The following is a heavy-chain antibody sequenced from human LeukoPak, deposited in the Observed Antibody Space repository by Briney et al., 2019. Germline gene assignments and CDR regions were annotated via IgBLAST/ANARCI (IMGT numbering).Heavy chain of an antibody. CDR1: GFTFSSYA. CDR2: ISGGGEST. J-gene: IGHJ4*02. Sequence: GGSLRLSCAASGFTFSSYAMNWVRQAPGKGLEWVSSISGGGESTYYADSVKGRFTVSSDNSKNTLYLQINSLRGEDTAVYYCAKGKYSSGGVPDYWGQGTLVTVSS. D-gene: IGHD6-19*01. CDR3: AKGKYSSGGVPDY. V-gene: IGHV3-23*01.